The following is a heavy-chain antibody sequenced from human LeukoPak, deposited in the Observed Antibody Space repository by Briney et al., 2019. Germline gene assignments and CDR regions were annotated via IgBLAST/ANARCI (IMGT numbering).Heavy chain of an antibody. Sequence: GGSLRLSCAASGFTFSSYSMNWVRQAPGKWLEWVSSISSSSSYIYYADSVKGRFTISRDNAKNSLYLQMNSLRAEDTAVYYCARAGGGGLGYFDYWGQGTLVTVSS. CDR1: GFTFSSYS. V-gene: IGHV3-21*01. CDR3: ARAGGGGLGYFDY. CDR2: ISSSSSYI. D-gene: IGHD2-15*01. J-gene: IGHJ4*02.